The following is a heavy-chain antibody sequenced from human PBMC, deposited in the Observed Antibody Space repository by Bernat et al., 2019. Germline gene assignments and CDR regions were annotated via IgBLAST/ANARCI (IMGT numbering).Heavy chain of an antibody. CDR1: GFTFSSYA. D-gene: IGHD4-17*01. V-gene: IGHV3-23*04. CDR3: EKARYGDYTWNFDS. J-gene: IGHJ4*02. Sequence: VQLVESGGGLVKPGGSLILSCVASGFTFSSYAIAWVRQAPGKGLQWVSVITNSGSSPYYADSAKGRFTISRDNSKNTLYLQMNSLRTEDTAVYYCEKARYGDYTWNFDSWGQGTLVTVSS. CDR2: ITNSGSSP.